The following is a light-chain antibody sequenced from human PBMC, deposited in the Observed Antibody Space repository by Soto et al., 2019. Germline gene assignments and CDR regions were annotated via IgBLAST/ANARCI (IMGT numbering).Light chain of an antibody. Sequence: DIQMSQSPSFLSASVGDRVTITCRASRTISSYVNWYQQKPGKAPKLLIYAASNLQSGVPSRFSGSGSGTDFTLTISRLQPEDFATYYCQQSYSSQNTFGRGTHLEIK. J-gene: IGKJ2*01. V-gene: IGKV1-39*01. CDR3: QQSYSSQNT. CDR2: AAS. CDR1: RTISSY.